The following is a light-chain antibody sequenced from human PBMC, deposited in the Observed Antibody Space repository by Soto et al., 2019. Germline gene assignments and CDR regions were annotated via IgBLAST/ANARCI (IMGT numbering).Light chain of an antibody. CDR2: TNN. CDR1: NSNIGRST. Sequence: QSVLTQPPSASETPGQRVTISCSGSNSNIGRSTVHWYQHLPGTAPKLLIYTNNQRPSGVPDRFSGSKSGTSASLAISGLQSEDEADYYCATRDDSLTAVVFGGGTKLTVL. J-gene: IGLJ2*01. V-gene: IGLV1-44*01. CDR3: ATRDDSLTAVV.